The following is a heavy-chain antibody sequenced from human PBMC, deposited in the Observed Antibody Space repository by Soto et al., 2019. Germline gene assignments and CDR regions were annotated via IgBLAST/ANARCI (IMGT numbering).Heavy chain of an antibody. CDR3: ASGDYDFWRGPGGGMDV. V-gene: IGHV1-69*12. D-gene: IGHD3-3*01. CDR1: GGTFSSYA. Sequence: QVQLVQSGAEVKKPGSSVKVSCKASGGTFSSYAISWVRQAPGQGLEWMGGIIPIFGTANYAQKFQGRVTITADESTSTAYVELSSLRSEDTAVYYCASGDYDFWRGPGGGMDVWGQGTTVTVSS. J-gene: IGHJ6*02. CDR2: IIPIFGTA.